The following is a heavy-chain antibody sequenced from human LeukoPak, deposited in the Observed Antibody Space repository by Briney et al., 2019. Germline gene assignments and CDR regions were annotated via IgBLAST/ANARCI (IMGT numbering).Heavy chain of an antibody. CDR2: ISSSSSTI. J-gene: IGHJ6*03. CDR1: GFTFSSNS. D-gene: IGHD2-15*01. Sequence: GGSLRLSCAASGFTFSSNSMNWVRQAPGKGPEWVSYISSSSSTIYYADSVKGRFTISRDNAKNSLYLQMNSLRAEDTAVYYCARSYCSGGTCNNYYYYYMDVWGKGTAVTVSS. V-gene: IGHV3-48*04. CDR3: ARSYCSGGTCNNYYYYYMDV.